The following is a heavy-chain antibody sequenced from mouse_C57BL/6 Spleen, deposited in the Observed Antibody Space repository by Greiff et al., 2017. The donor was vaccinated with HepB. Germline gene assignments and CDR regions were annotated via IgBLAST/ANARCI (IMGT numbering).Heavy chain of an antibody. V-gene: IGHV5-12*01. CDR2: ISNGGGST. CDR3: ARHGRGSVYYYGSRSAMDY. CDR1: GFTFSDYY. J-gene: IGHJ4*01. Sequence: EVKLMESGGGLVQPGGSLKLSCAASGFTFSDYYMYWVRQTPEKRLEWVAYISNGGGSTYYPDTVKGRFTISRDNAKNTLYLQMSRLKSEDTAMYYCARHGRGSVYYYGSRSAMDYWGQGTSVTVSS. D-gene: IGHD1-1*01.